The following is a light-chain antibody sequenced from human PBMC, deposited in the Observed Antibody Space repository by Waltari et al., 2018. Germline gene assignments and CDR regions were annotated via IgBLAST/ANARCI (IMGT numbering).Light chain of an antibody. Sequence: SYELIQPPSVSVSPGQTASLTCSGVNFGDKYASWYQQRPGQSPVLVIYQDSKRPSGIPDKISGSNSENTATLTIRGTQAVDEADYYCQAWDSDTVIFGGGTKLTVL. CDR1: NFGDKY. V-gene: IGLV3-1*01. CDR2: QDS. CDR3: QAWDSDTVI. J-gene: IGLJ2*01.